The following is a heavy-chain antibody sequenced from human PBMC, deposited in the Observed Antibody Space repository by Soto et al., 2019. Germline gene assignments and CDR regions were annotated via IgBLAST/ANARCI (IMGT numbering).Heavy chain of an antibody. CDR2: INHSGST. D-gene: IGHD6-19*01. CDR3: ARGPGAVAGTCGYYDYYMDV. Sequence: QVQLQQWGAGLLKPSETLSLTCAVYGGSFSGYYWSWIRQPPGKGLEWIGEINHSGSTNYNPSLKSRVTISVDASKNQCSLKLGSVTAAATAVYYCARGPGAVAGTCGYYDYYMDVWGKGTTVTVSS. J-gene: IGHJ6*03. CDR1: GGSFSGYY. V-gene: IGHV4-34*01.